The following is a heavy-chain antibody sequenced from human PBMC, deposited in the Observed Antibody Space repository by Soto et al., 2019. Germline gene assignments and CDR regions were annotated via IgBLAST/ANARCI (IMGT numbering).Heavy chain of an antibody. CDR2: ISYDGSNK. Sequence: PGGSLRLSCAASGFTFSSYGMHWVRQAPGKGLEWVAVISYDGSNKYYADSVKGRFTISRDNSKNTLYLQMNSLRAEDTAVYYCAKGRSSSWYPFLDYWGQGTLVTVSS. CDR3: AKGRSSSWYPFLDY. CDR1: GFTFSSYG. J-gene: IGHJ4*02. V-gene: IGHV3-30*18. D-gene: IGHD6-13*01.